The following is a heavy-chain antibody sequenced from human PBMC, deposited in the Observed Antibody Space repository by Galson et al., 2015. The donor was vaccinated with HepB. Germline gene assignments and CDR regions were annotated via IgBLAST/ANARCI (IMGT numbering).Heavy chain of an antibody. CDR2: TYYRSKWFN. Sequence: CAISGDSVSSNNVAWNWIRQSPSRGLEWLGRTYYRSKWFNEYAVSVKSRITINPDTSKNQFSLQLNSVTPEDTAVYYCVRGRPTYFAMDVWGQGTTVTVSS. V-gene: IGHV6-1*01. CDR1: GDSVSSNNVA. CDR3: VRGRPTYFAMDV. D-gene: IGHD1-1*01. J-gene: IGHJ6*02.